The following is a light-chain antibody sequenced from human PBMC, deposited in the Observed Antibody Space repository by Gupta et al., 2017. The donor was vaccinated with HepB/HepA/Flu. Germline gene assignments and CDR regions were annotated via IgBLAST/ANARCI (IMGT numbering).Light chain of an antibody. Sequence: EVVLTQFPDTLSLSPGERATLSCTASQSVSTYLAWYQQKPGQAVRLLIYDASNRATGVPGRFSGRWSGPDCILTISRLVPEDFAISSCQQHSNGITFGHGTRLEMK. V-gene: IGKV3-11*01. CDR3: QQHSNGIT. J-gene: IGKJ5*01. CDR2: DAS. CDR1: QSVSTY.